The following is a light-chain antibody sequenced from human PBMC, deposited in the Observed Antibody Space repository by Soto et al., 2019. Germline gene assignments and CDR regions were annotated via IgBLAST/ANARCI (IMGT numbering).Light chain of an antibody. J-gene: IGKJ2*01. CDR1: QSISSN. CDR2: GAS. V-gene: IGKV3-15*01. Sequence: EIVMTQSPATLSVSPGERATLSCRASQSISSNLAWYQQKPGQAPRLLIYGASTRATEIPDRFSGSGSGTEFTLTISSLQSEDFAIYYCQQYSSWPPYTFGQGTKLETK. CDR3: QQYSSWPPYT.